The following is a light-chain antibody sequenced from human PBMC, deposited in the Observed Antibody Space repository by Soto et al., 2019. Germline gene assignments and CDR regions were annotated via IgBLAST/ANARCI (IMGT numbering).Light chain of an antibody. J-gene: IGLJ3*02. CDR2: DVS. V-gene: IGLV2-14*01. CDR3: SSYTSSSTPV. CDR1: SSDVGVYNY. Sequence: QSALTQPASVSGSPGQSITISCTGTSSDVGVYNYVSWYQQHPGKAPKLIIYDVSNRPSGVSNRFAGSKSGNTASLTISGLQAEAEADYYCSSYTSSSTPVFGGGTKVTVL.